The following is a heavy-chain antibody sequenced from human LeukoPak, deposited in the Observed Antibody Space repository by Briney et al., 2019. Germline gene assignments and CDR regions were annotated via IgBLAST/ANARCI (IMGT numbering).Heavy chain of an antibody. V-gene: IGHV2-5*01. CDR2: IYWNDDK. J-gene: IGHJ4*02. CDR3: AHREGPNGENYFDY. Sequence: SGPTLVNPTQTLTLTCAFSGFSVTDTGVGVGWIRQPPGKALEWLALIYWNDDKRYTPSLKSRLTITTDTSKNQVVLTMTNMDPVDSATYYCAHREGPNGENYFDYWGQGTLVTVSS. CDR1: GFSVTDTGVG. D-gene: IGHD4-17*01.